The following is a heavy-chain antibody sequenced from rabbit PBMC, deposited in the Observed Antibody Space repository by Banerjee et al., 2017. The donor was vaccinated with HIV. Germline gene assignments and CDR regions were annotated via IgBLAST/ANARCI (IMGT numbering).Heavy chain of an antibody. CDR1: GIDFSSYY. CDR2: IDPVFGST. J-gene: IGHJ4*01. CDR3: ARDLAGVTGWNFNL. V-gene: IGHV1S43*01. D-gene: IGHD4-1*01. Sequence: QQQLEESGGDLVKPGGTLTLTCKGSGIDFSSYYMSWVRQAPGKGLEWIGYIDPVFGSTYYASWMNGRFSISRENTQNTVTLQMTSLTAADTATYFCARDLAGVTGWNFNLWGPGTLVTVS.